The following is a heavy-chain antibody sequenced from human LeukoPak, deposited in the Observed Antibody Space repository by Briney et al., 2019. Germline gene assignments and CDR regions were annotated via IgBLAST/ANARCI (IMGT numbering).Heavy chain of an antibody. Sequence: SETLSLTCTVSGGSISSGGYYWSWIRQHPGKGLEWIGYIYYSGSTYYNPSLKSRVTISVDTSKNQFSLKLSSVTAADTAVYYCARGYYDFWSGYHYYFDYWGQGILVTVSS. J-gene: IGHJ4*02. CDR1: GGSISSGGYY. V-gene: IGHV4-31*03. CDR3: ARGYYDFWSGYHYYFDY. CDR2: IYYSGST. D-gene: IGHD3-3*01.